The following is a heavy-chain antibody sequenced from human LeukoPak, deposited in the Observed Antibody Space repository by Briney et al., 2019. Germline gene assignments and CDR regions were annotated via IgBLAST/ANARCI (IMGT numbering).Heavy chain of an antibody. V-gene: IGHV4-59*08. Sequence: SETLSLTCTVTGGSISSYYWSWIRQPPGKGPEWIGYIYYSGSTNYNPSLKSRVTISVDTSKNQFSLKLSSVTAADTAVYYCARSIEDYYDSSGYYYYFDYWGQGTLVTVSS. D-gene: IGHD3-22*01. J-gene: IGHJ4*02. CDR1: GGSISSYY. CDR2: IYYSGST. CDR3: ARSIEDYYDSSGYYYYFDY.